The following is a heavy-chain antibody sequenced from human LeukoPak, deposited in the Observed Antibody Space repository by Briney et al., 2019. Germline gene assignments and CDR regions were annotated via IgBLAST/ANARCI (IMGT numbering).Heavy chain of an antibody. CDR1: EFTFGSFW. CDR2: IKEDGGDK. J-gene: IGHJ4*02. V-gene: IGHV3-7*01. D-gene: IGHD2-21*02. Sequence: GGSLRLSCAASEFTFGSFWMSWVRQAPGKGLECVSNIKEDGGDKYYADSVKGRFTISRDNAKNTLYLQMRSLRAESRAVYYFARYFRDRPDYWCQGIRATVSS. CDR3: ARYFRDRPDY.